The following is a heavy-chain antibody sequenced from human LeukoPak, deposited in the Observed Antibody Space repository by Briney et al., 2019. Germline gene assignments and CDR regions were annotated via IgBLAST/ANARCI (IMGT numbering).Heavy chain of an antibody. J-gene: IGHJ4*02. D-gene: IGHD1-1*01. V-gene: IGHV3-23*01. CDR1: GFTFSSYA. CDR3: APNWNLDY. Sequence: QPGGSLRLSCAASGFTFSSYAMNWVRQAPGRGLEWVSAISASGGSTYYADSVKGRFTISRDNSKNTVYLQLNSLRGEDTAIYYCAPNWNLDYWGQGSLVTVSS. CDR2: ISASGGST.